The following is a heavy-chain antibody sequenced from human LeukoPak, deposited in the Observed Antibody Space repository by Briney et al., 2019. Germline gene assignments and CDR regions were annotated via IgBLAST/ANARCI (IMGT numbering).Heavy chain of an antibody. CDR2: IYYSGST. D-gene: IGHD2-2*01. J-gene: IGHJ3*02. CDR1: GGSISSYY. Sequence: SETLSLTCTVSGGSISSYYWSWIRQPPGKGLEWIGYIYYSGSTNYNPSLKSRVTLSVDTSKNQFSLKLSSVTAADTAVYYCARDLMPSDAFDIWGQGTMVTVSS. V-gene: IGHV4-59*01. CDR3: ARDLMPSDAFDI.